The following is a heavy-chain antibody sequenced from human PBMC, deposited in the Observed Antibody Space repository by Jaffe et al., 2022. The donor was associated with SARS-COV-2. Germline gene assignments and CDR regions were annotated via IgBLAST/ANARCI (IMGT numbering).Heavy chain of an antibody. Sequence: EVQLVQSGAEVKKPGESLKISCKGSGYSFTSYWIGWVRQMPGKGLEWMGIIYPGDSDTRYSPSFQGQVTISADKSISTAYLQWSSLKASDTAMYYCARLSVDSRVAATKNWFDPWGQGTLVTVSS. V-gene: IGHV5-51*01. D-gene: IGHD2-15*01. CDR3: ARLSVDSRVAATKNWFDP. CDR2: IYPGDSDT. CDR1: GYSFTSYW. J-gene: IGHJ5*02.